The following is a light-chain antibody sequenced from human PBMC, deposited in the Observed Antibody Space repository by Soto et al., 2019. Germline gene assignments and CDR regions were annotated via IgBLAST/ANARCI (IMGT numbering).Light chain of an antibody. CDR1: ASNIGAGYD. CDR2: GNS. V-gene: IGLV1-40*01. J-gene: IGLJ3*02. Sequence: QPVLTQPPSVSGAPGQRVTISCIGSASNIGAGYDVHWYQQLPGTAPKLLIFGNSNRPSGVPDRFSGSKSGTSASLAITGLQGDDEADYYCQSYDSGWVFGGGTKLTVL. CDR3: QSYDSGWV.